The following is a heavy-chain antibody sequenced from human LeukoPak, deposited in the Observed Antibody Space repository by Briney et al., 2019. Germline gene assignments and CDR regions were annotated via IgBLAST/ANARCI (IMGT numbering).Heavy chain of an antibody. CDR2: ISAYNGNT. D-gene: IGHD2-21*02. J-gene: IGHJ5*02. CDR1: GYTFTSYG. Sequence: ASVKVSCKASGYTFTSYGISWVRQAPGQGLEWMGWISAYNGNTNYAQKLQGRVTMTTDTSTGTAYIELRSLRSDDTAVYYCARESAYCGGDCYEWFDPWGQGTLVTVSS. CDR3: ARESAYCGGDCYEWFDP. V-gene: IGHV1-18*01.